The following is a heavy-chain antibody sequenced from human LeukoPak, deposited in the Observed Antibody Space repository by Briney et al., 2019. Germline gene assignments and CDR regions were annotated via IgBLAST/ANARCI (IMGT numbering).Heavy chain of an antibody. CDR3: ARTPPRERVGAILPRVFDY. CDR2: MNPKSGDT. D-gene: IGHD1-26*01. Sequence: ASVTVSCKASGYSFTNYDINWVRHATGQGLEWMGWMNPKSGDTGYAQKFQGRVTITKNTSISTAYMELSSLRSEDTAVYYCARTPPRERVGAILPRVFDYWGQGTLVTVSS. V-gene: IGHV1-8*03. CDR1: GYSFTNYD. J-gene: IGHJ4*02.